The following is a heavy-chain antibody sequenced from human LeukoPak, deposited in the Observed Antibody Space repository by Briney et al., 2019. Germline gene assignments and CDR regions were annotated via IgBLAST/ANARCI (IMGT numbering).Heavy chain of an antibody. V-gene: IGHV4-59*11. Sequence: SETLSPTCTVSGGSISSHYWSWIRQPPGKGLEWIGYIYYSGSTNYNPSLKSRVTISVDTSKNQFSLKLSSVTAADTAVYYCATSSSSWFNWFDPWGQGTLVTVSS. CDR3: ATSSSSWFNWFDP. J-gene: IGHJ5*02. CDR2: IYYSGST. CDR1: GGSISSHY. D-gene: IGHD6-13*01.